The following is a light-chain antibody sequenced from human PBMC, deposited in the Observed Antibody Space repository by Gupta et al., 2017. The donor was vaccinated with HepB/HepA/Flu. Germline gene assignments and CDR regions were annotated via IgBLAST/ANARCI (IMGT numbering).Light chain of an antibody. CDR1: ALPKQY. J-gene: IGLJ1*01. CDR2: KDS. CDR3: QSADSSGYV. Sequence: SYELTQPPSVSVSPGQTARITCSGDALPKQYAYWYQQKPGQGPVLVIYKDSERPSGIPERFSGSSSGTTVTLTISGGQAEDEADYYCQSADSSGYVFGTGTKVTVL. V-gene: IGLV3-25*03.